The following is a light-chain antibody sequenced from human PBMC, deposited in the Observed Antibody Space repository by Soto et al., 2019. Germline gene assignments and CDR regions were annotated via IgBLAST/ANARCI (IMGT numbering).Light chain of an antibody. V-gene: IGKV1-12*01. J-gene: IGKJ4*01. CDR3: HQANTLPLT. CDR1: REFKTC. CDR2: AAS. Sequence: DFQMTHSPFSVSASLGARVTIIFRAGREFKTCLAWYQQKQGRAPKLLIYAASTLQSGVPSRFSGSGSGTDFTLTISNLQPEDFATYYCHQANTLPLTFGGGTKVEIK.